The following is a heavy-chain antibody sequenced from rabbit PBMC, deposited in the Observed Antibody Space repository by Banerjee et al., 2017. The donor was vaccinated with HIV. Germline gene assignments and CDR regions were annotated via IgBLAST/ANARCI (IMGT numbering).Heavy chain of an antibody. J-gene: IGHJ4*01. CDR3: ARDLAGVIGWNFNL. CDR2: IYGGSSGST. V-gene: IGHV1S40*01. Sequence: QSLEESGGDLVKPGASLTLTCTASGFSFSSSYYMCWVRQAPGKGLEWIGCIYGGSSGSTYYASWAKGRFTISKTSSTTVTLQMTSLTAADTATYFCARDLAGVIGWNFNLWGPGTLVTVS. CDR1: GFSFSSSYY. D-gene: IGHD4-1*01.